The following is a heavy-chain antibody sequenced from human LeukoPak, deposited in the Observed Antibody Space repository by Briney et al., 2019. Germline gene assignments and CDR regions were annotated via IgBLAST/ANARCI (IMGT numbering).Heavy chain of an antibody. J-gene: IGHJ5*02. V-gene: IGHV1-2*02. Sequence: VASVKVSCKASGYTFTGYYMHWVRQAPGQGLEWMGWINPNSGGTNYAQKFQGRVTMTEDTSTDTAYMELSSLRSEDTAVYYCATEAMVRGVIMRNWFDPWGQGTLVTVSS. CDR2: INPNSGGT. CDR3: ATEAMVRGVIMRNWFDP. D-gene: IGHD3-10*01. CDR1: GYTFTGYY.